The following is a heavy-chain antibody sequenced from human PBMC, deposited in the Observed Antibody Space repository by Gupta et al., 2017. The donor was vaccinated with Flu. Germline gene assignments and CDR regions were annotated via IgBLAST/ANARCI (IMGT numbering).Heavy chain of an antibody. CDR1: GDPFNSHA. CDR2: IITAFGTT. CDR3: ARENGFGEFVR. D-gene: IGHD3-10*01. J-gene: IGHJ4*02. Sequence: VQLVQSGAEVKKPGSSMKVSCKASGDPFNSHAINWIRQAPGIGLEWMGMIITAFGTTHLAQKFHGRLTISADKATSTVFMQLDSLTIDDTAVYYCARENGFGEFVRWGQGTLITVSS. V-gene: IGHV1-69*06.